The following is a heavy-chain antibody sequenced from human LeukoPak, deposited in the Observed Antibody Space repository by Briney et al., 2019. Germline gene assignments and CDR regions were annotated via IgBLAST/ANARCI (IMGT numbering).Heavy chain of an antibody. V-gene: IGHV4-34*01. J-gene: IGHJ4*02. CDR3: ARGALAVAVDY. Sequence: SETLSLTCAVYGGSFSGYYWSWIRQPLGKGLEWIGDINHSGSTNYNPSLKSRVTISVDTSKNQFSLKLSAVAAADTAVYYCARGALAVAVDYWGQGTLVTVSS. CDR2: INHSGST. D-gene: IGHD6-19*01. CDR1: GGSFSGYY.